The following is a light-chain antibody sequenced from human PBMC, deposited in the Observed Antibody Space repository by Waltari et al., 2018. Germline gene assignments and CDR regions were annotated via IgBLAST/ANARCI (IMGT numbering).Light chain of an antibody. CDR2: EVS. Sequence: QSALTQPPSASGSPGQPVTISCTGTSSDVGGYNYVSWYQQHPGKPPKLMIYEVSKRPSGVPDRFSGSKSGNTASLTVSGLQAEDETDYYCSSYAGSNNFVVFGGGTKLTVL. CDR1: SSDVGGYNY. V-gene: IGLV2-8*01. J-gene: IGLJ2*01. CDR3: SSYAGSNNFVV.